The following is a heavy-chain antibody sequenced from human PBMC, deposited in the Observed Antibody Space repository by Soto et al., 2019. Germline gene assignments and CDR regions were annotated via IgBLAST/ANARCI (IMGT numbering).Heavy chain of an antibody. CDR1: GGPSNNYA. D-gene: IGHD3-10*01. J-gene: IGHJ4*01. CDR2: GMPLFTTA. V-gene: IGHV1-69*01. CDR3: ARVLGSGSYYDDDY. Sequence: QVQLVQSGGEVKKPGSSVKVSCKASGGPSNNYADTWVRQAPGHGLEWMGGGMPLFTTANYAQKFHGRLTIAADESTRTIYMELRGLTSDDTAVYYCARVLGSGSYYDDDYLGHGPRVTVSS.